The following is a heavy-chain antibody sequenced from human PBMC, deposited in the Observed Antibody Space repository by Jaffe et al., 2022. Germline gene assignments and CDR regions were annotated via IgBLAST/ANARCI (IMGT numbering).Heavy chain of an antibody. CDR2: IRYDGSNK. J-gene: IGHJ4*02. V-gene: IGHV3-30*02. D-gene: IGHD6-19*01. Sequence: QVQLVESGGGVVQPGGSLRLSCAASGFTFSSYGMHWVRQAPGKGLEWVAFIRYDGSNKYYADSVKGRFTISRDNSKNTLYLQMNSLRAEDTAVYYCAKGGAVAGFQRRYYFDYWGQGTLVTVSS. CDR3: AKGGAVAGFQRRYYFDY. CDR1: GFTFSSYG.